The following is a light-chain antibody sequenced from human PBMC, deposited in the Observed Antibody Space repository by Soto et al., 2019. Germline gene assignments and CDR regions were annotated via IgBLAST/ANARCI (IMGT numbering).Light chain of an antibody. CDR3: SSKRTTASLV. J-gene: IGLJ1*01. Sequence: QSVLTQPASVSGSPGQTITISCTGTSSDVGAYNYVSWYQQHPGKAPKLMIYEVSNRPSGVSDRFSGSKSGNTASLTISGLQDAEEAAYYCSSKRTTASLVFGTGTKVTVL. V-gene: IGLV2-14*01. CDR2: EVS. CDR1: SSDVGAYNY.